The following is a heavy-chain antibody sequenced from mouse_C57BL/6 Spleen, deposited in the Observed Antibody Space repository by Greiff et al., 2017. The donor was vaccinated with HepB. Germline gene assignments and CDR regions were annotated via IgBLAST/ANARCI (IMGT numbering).Heavy chain of an antibody. CDR3: ARDNPYYYAMDY. CDR2: INYDGSST. V-gene: IGHV5-16*01. Sequence: EVQLMESEGGLVQPGSSMKLSCTASGFTFSDYYMAWVRQVPEKGLEWVANINYDGSSTYYLDSLKSRFIISRDNAKNILYLQMSSLKSEDTATYYCARDNPYYYAMDYWGQGTSVTVSS. J-gene: IGHJ4*01. CDR1: GFTFSDYY.